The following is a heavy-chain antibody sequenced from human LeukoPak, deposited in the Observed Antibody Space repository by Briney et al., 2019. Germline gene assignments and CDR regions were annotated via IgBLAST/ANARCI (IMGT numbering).Heavy chain of an antibody. D-gene: IGHD2-2*01. J-gene: IGHJ4*02. CDR1: GYSFTSYW. CDR2: IYPGDSDT. Sequence: GESLKISCKGSGYSFTSYWIGWVRQMPGKGLEWMGIIYPGDSDTRYSPSFQGQVTISADKFISTAYLQWSSLKASDTAMYYCARHKPPLGYCSSTSCYGVAFDYWGQGTLVTVSS. V-gene: IGHV5-51*01. CDR3: ARHKPPLGYCSSTSCYGVAFDY.